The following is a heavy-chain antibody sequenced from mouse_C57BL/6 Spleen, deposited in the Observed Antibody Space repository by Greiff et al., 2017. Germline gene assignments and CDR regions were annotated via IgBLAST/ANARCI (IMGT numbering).Heavy chain of an antibody. CDR1: GFTFSNYW. Sequence: EVHLVESGGGLVQPGGSMKLSCVASGFTFSNYWMNWVRQSPEKGLEWVAQIRLKSDNYATHYAGSVKGRFTISRDDAKSSVYLQMNNLRAEDTGIYYCVIYYYGSSYAMDYWGQGTSVTVSS. J-gene: IGHJ4*01. V-gene: IGHV6-3*01. D-gene: IGHD1-1*01. CDR2: IRLKSDNYAT. CDR3: VIYYYGSSYAMDY.